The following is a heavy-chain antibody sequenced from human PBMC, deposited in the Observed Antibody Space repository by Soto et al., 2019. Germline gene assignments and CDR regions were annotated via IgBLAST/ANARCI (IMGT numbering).Heavy chain of an antibody. D-gene: IGHD3-9*01. V-gene: IGHV3-23*01. CDR1: GFTFSSYA. J-gene: IGHJ4*02. CDR2: ISGSGGST. Sequence: QTGGSLRLSCAASGFTFSSYAMSWVRQAPGKGLEWVSSISGSGGSTSYADSVKGRFTISRDNSKNTLYLQMNSLRVEDTAVYFCAKYPPRELRYFDWLPPDYFDYWGQGTLVTVSS. CDR3: AKYPPRELRYFDWLPPDYFDY.